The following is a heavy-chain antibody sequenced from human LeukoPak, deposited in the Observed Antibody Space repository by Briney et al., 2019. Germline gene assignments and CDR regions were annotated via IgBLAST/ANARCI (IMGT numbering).Heavy chain of an antibody. V-gene: IGHV3-33*01. CDR3: ARDPVGFGELHYGMDV. CDR1: GFTFSSYG. J-gene: IGHJ6*02. Sequence: GGSLRLSCAASGFTFSSYGMHWVRQAPGKGLEWVAVIWYDGSNKYYADSVKGRFTISRDNSKNTLYLQMSSLRAEDTAVYYCARDPVGFGELHYGMDVWGQGTTVTVSS. D-gene: IGHD3-10*01. CDR2: IWYDGSNK.